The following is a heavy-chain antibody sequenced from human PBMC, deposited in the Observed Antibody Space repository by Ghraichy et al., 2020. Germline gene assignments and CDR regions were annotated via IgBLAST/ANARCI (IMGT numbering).Heavy chain of an antibody. Sequence: GESLNISCKASGYVFTAYFIHWLRQAPGQGLEWMGWIDPNSGRAESAQKFQGRITMTTDTSSNPVYMELTTLTSDDTATYYCARDPPALVKPTEGSHYWGPGTLVTVSS. CDR1: GYVFTAYF. J-gene: IGHJ4*02. V-gene: IGHV1-2*02. CDR3: ARDPPALVKPTEGSHY. CDR2: IDPNSGRA. D-gene: IGHD2-15*01.